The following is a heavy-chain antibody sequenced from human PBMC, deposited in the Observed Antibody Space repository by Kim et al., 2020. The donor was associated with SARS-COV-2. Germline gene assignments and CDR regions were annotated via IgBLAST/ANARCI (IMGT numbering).Heavy chain of an antibody. CDR2: ISYDGSNK. J-gene: IGHJ2*01. CDR3: AKDRKMGNGSGWY. CDR1: GITFSSYG. D-gene: IGHD6-19*01. V-gene: IGHV3-30*18. Sequence: GGSLRLSCAASGITFSSYGMHWVRQAPGKGLEWVAVISYDGSNKNYADSVKGRFTISRDNSKNTPYLQMNRLREEDTAVYYCAKDRKMGNGSGWY.